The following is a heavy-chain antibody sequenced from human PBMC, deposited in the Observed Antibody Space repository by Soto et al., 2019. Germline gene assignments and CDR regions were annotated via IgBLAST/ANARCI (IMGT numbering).Heavy chain of an antibody. Sequence: QVQLVESGGGVVQPGRSLRLSCAASGFTFSSYAMHWVRQAPGKGLEWVAVISYDGSNKYYADSVKGRFTISRDNSKTTLYLQMNSLRAEDTAVYYCVREGVGATSINFDYWGQGTLVTVSS. CDR1: GFTFSSYA. CDR3: VREGVGATSINFDY. V-gene: IGHV3-30-3*01. J-gene: IGHJ4*02. D-gene: IGHD1-26*01. CDR2: ISYDGSNK.